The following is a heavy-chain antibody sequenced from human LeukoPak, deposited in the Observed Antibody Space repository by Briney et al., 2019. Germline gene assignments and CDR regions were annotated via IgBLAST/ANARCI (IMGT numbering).Heavy chain of an antibody. CDR1: GGTFSSYA. D-gene: IGHD1-26*01. Sequence: GASVKVSCKASGGTFSSYAIGWVRQAPGQGLEWMGGIIPIFGTANYAQKFQGRVTITADESTGTAYMELSSLRSEDTAVYYCARDPGVGATRGIWFDPWGQGTLVTVSS. CDR3: ARDPGVGATRGIWFDP. V-gene: IGHV1-69*01. CDR2: IIPIFGTA. J-gene: IGHJ5*02.